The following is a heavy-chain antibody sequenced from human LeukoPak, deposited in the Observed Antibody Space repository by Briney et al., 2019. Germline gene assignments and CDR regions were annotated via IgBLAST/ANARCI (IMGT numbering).Heavy chain of an antibody. Sequence: PGGSLRLSCAASGFTFSSYAMSWVRQAPGKGLEWVSYISSSGSTIYYADSVKGRFTISRDNSKNTLYLQMNSLRAEDTAVYYCVRDPSGSGFAFDSWGQGALVTVSS. CDR3: VRDPSGSGFAFDS. D-gene: IGHD1-1*01. CDR1: GFTFSSYA. V-gene: IGHV3-23*01. J-gene: IGHJ4*02. CDR2: ISSSGSTI.